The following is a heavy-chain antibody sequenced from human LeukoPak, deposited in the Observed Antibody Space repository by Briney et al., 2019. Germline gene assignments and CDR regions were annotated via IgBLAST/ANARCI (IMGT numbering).Heavy chain of an antibody. J-gene: IGHJ4*02. CDR1: GGSISSYY. D-gene: IGHD1-26*01. Sequence: SETLSLICTVSGGSISSYYWSWIRQPAGKGLEWIGRIYTSGSTNYNPSLKSRVTMSVDTSKNQFSLKLSSVTAADTAVYYCARDGPPSGSYYFDYWGQGTLVTVSS. CDR3: ARDGPPSGSYYFDY. V-gene: IGHV4-4*07. CDR2: IYTSGST.